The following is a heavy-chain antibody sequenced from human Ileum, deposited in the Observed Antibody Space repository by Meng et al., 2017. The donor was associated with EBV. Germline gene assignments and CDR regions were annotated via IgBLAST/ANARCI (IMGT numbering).Heavy chain of an antibody. V-gene: IGHV1-69*13. CDR1: GGAFSTHT. CDR2: LIAVFDKT. D-gene: IGHD1-14*01. J-gene: IGHJ4*02. Sequence: HVQFVQSGGAVKKPGSSVKVACKTSGGAFSTHTFSWVRQAPGQGLEWTGGLIAVFDKTKAAPRFQDRVTFTADESTSTAYMELSSLTFDDTAVYFCARGRRNEPLFDYWGQGTLVTVSS. CDR3: ARGRRNEPLFDY.